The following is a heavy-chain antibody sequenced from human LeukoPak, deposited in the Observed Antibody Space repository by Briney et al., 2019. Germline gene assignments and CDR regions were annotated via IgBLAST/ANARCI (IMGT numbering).Heavy chain of an antibody. V-gene: IGHV3-30-3*01. D-gene: IGHD3-3*02. J-gene: IGHJ4*02. CDR2: MSYDGSNI. Sequence: GGSLRLSCAGSGFRFSNYALNWVRQAPGKGLEWVAVMSYDGSNIYYADSVKGRFTISRDNSKNTLYLQMNSLRADDTAVYYCVRGPSIMWYLDYWGQGTLVIVSS. CDR3: VRGPSIMWYLDY. CDR1: GFRFSNYA.